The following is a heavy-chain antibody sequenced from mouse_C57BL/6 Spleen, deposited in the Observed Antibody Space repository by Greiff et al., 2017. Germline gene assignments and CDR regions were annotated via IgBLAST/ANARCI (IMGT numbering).Heavy chain of an antibody. J-gene: IGHJ3*01. D-gene: IGHD2-5*01. V-gene: IGHV1-42*01. CDR3: ARNDYSNYVRFAY. CDR2: INPSTGGT. CDR1: GYSFTGYY. Sequence: EVKLQESGPELVKPGASVKISCKASGYSFTGYYMNWVKQSPEKSLEWIGEINPSTGGTTYNQKFKAKATLTVDKSSSTAYMQLKSLTSEDSAVYYCARNDYSNYVRFAYWGQGTLVTVSA.